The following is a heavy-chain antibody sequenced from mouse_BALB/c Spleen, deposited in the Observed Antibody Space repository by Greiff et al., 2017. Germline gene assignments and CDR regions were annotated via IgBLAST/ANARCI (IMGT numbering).Heavy chain of an antibody. D-gene: IGHD2-10*02. Sequence: EVKLQESGGGLVQPGGSLKLSCAASGFTFSSYTMSWVRQTPEKRLEWVAYISNGGGSTYYPDTVKGRFTISRDNAKNTLYLQMSSLKSEDTAMYYCAREGKYGNYPYAMDYWGQGTSVTVSS. CDR2: ISNGGGST. V-gene: IGHV5-12-2*01. J-gene: IGHJ4*01. CDR1: GFTFSSYT. CDR3: AREGKYGNYPYAMDY.